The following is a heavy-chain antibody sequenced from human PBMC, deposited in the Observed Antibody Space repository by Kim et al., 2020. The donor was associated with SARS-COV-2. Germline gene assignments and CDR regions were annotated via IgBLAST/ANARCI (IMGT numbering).Heavy chain of an antibody. CDR1: GFTFSNYA. CDR2: ISGNGGST. V-gene: IGHV3-23*01. Sequence: GGSLRLSCAASGFTFSNYAMSWVRQAPGKGPEWVSAISGNGGSTYSADSVKGRFTISRDNSKNTLYLQMNSLRAADTAVYYCAKDPYRLDRSWYGDYFD. J-gene: IGHJ4*01. CDR3: AKDPYRLDRSWYGDYFD. D-gene: IGHD6-13*01.